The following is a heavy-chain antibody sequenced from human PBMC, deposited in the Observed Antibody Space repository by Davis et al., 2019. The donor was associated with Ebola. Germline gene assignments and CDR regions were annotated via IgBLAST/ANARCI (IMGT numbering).Heavy chain of an antibody. V-gene: IGHV3-30-3*01. CDR1: GFTFSSYA. CDR3: AKVARRIVVVPAAVDY. J-gene: IGHJ4*02. D-gene: IGHD2-2*01. Sequence: PGGSLRLSCAASGFTFSSYAMHWVRQAPGKGLEWVAVISYDGSNKYYADSVKGRFTISRDNSKNTLYLQMNSLRAEDTAVYYCAKVARRIVVVPAAVDYWGQGTLVTVSS. CDR2: ISYDGSNK.